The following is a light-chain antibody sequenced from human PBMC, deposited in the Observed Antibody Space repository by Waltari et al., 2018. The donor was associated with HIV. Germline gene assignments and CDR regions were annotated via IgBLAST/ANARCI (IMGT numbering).Light chain of an antibody. CDR3: AARDDSLNAWV. Sequence: QSVLTQPPSASGTPGRRVTISCSVNNSNVGSNPVNWYRQVPGPAPNLLMFSNNQRPSGVPDRFSGSKSGTSASLAIRGLKSEDEADYYCAARDDSLNAWVFGGGTKVTVL. J-gene: IGLJ3*02. CDR2: SNN. CDR1: NSNVGSNP. V-gene: IGLV1-44*01.